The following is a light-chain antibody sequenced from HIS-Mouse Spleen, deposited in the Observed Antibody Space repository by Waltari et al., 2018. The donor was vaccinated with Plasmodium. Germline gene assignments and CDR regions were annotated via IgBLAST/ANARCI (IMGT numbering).Light chain of an antibody. CDR2: EVS. Sequence: QSALTQPPSASGSPGQSVTISCTGTSSDVGGYNYVSWYQQHPGKPPKPIIYEVSKRPSGVPDLFSGSKSGNTASLTVSGLQAEDEADYYCSSYAGSNNLVFGGGTKLTVL. CDR3: SSYAGSNNLV. J-gene: IGLJ2*01. CDR1: SSDVGGYNY. V-gene: IGLV2-8*01.